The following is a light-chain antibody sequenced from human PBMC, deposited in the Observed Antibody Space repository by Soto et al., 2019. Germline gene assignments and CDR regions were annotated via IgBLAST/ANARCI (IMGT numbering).Light chain of an antibody. Sequence: DIQMTQSPSSLSAVVGDRVTITCRASRGIGDRLAWFQQKPGKAPQFLIQAASNLQSGVPSRFSGSGSGTDFTLTISSLQLEDFATYYCQQANSFPPITFGQGTRLEIK. CDR3: QQANSFPPIT. CDR2: AAS. V-gene: IGKV1-12*01. J-gene: IGKJ5*01. CDR1: RGIGDR.